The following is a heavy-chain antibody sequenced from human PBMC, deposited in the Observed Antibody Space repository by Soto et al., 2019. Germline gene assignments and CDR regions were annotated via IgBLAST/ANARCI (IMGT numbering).Heavy chain of an antibody. CDR2: INGDSTTI. J-gene: IGHJ3*01. Sequence: GGSLRLSCAASGYTFSPCWMHWVRQAPGKGLVWVSHINGDSTTILYADSVRGRFTISRDNAKNTLYLQMNSLKGEDTAVYYCVRDRGNPDSFNVWGRGTMVTVSS. V-gene: IGHV3-74*01. CDR1: GYTFSPCW. CDR3: VRDRGNPDSFNV. D-gene: IGHD3-10*01.